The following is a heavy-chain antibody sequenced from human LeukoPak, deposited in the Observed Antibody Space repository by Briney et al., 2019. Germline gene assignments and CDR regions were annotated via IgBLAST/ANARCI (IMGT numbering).Heavy chain of an antibody. V-gene: IGHV5-51*01. J-gene: IGHJ4*02. Sequence: GESLKISCKASGYSFASYWIGWVRQTSGKGLEWMAIIHPNDGSTIYSPSFQGQVTISADRSITTAYLQWNTLQASDTATYYCARHNNWAFDYWDRGTLLTVSS. D-gene: IGHD1-20*01. CDR1: GYSFASYW. CDR2: IHPNDGST. CDR3: ARHNNWAFDY.